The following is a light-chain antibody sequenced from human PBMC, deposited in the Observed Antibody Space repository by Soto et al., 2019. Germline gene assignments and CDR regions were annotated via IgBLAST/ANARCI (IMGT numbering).Light chain of an antibody. Sequence: QSVLTQPPSASGTPGQRVTISCSGSSSSIGSNIVDWYQQLPGTAPKLLIYSNNRRPSGVPDRFSGSKSGTSASLAISGLQSEDEADYYCAAWDDSLNGYVFGTGTKLTVL. CDR2: SNN. V-gene: IGLV1-44*01. CDR1: SSSIGSNI. J-gene: IGLJ1*01. CDR3: AAWDDSLNGYV.